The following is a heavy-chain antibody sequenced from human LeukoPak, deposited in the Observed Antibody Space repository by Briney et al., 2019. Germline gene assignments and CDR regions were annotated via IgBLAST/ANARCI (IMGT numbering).Heavy chain of an antibody. J-gene: IGHJ3*02. Sequence: GGSLRLSCAASGFTFSSYGMSWVRQAPGKGLEWVSAISGSGGSTYYADSVKGRFTISRDNSKNTLYLQMNSLRAEDTAVYYCAKGPNYDILSGWRKTYNAFDIWGQGTMVTVSS. CDR1: GFTFSSYG. D-gene: IGHD3-9*01. V-gene: IGHV3-23*01. CDR2: ISGSGGST. CDR3: AKGPNYDILSGWRKTYNAFDI.